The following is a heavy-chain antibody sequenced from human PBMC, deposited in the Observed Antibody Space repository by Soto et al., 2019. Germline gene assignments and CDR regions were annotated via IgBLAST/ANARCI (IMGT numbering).Heavy chain of an antibody. J-gene: IGHJ4*02. D-gene: IGHD1-1*01. CDR3: ARHVAVSGTRGFDT. CDR1: DVSLKPNW. V-gene: IGHV4-4*02. Sequence: QVQLRESGPGLVKPSGTLSLTCTVSDVSLKPNWWSWARQSPGKGLEWIGEVSHDGGSNCDPSLQSRVTISVDNSKNQLFLRLTSVTAADTAIYYCARHVAVSGTRGFDTWGQGILVTVSS. CDR2: VSHDGGS.